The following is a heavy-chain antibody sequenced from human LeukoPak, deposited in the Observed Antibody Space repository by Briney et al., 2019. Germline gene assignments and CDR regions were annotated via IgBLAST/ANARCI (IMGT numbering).Heavy chain of an antibody. V-gene: IGHV3-23*01. CDR1: GFTFGKYA. CDR2: ISTSGST. Sequence: GGSLRLSCAASGFTFGKYAMNWVRQAPGKGLEWVSTISTSGSTHYADSVKGRFTISRDNSKNTLYLQMNSLRAEDTAVYYCARPIISCSSTSCYAYAFHIWGQGTMVTVSS. D-gene: IGHD2-2*01. J-gene: IGHJ3*02. CDR3: ARPIISCSSTSCYAYAFHI.